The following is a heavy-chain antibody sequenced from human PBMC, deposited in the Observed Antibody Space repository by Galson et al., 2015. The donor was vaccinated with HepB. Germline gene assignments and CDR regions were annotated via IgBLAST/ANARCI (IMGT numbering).Heavy chain of an antibody. D-gene: IGHD3-10*01. Sequence: SVKASCKASEGRLTNSGLGWVRQAPGQGLEWMGGIIPILDTSNYADRFQGRPTITADKSTTTAYLELSSLTFQDTAIYFCARGWFGELLGAGNYDHYHGLDLWGQGTTVTVS. J-gene: IGHJ6*02. CDR1: EGRLTNSG. V-gene: IGHV1-69*10. CDR2: IIPILDTS. CDR3: ARGWFGELLGAGNYDHYHGLDL.